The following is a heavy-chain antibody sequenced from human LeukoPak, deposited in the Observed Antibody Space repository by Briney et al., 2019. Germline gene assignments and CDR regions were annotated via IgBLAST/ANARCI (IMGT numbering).Heavy chain of an antibody. D-gene: IGHD1-20*01. CDR3: ARRRYNWNAIDY. J-gene: IGHJ4*02. V-gene: IGHV3-11*01. CDR1: GFTFSDFY. Sequence: PGGSLRLSCAASGFTFSDFYMSWIRQAPGKGLEWVSYISSSGSTIYYADSVKGRFTISRDNAKNSLYLQMNSLRAEDTAVYYCARRRYNWNAIDYWGQGTLVTVSS. CDR2: ISSSGSTI.